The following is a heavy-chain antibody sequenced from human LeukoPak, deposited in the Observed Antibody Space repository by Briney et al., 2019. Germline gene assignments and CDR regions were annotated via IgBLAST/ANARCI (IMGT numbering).Heavy chain of an antibody. V-gene: IGHV3-21*01. CDR3: ARDPDYGGNSFVFDY. Sequence: GGSLRLSCAASGFTFRSHSMNWVRQAPGKGLEWVSSISSWGSYIYYADSVKGRFTISRDNAKNSLFLQVNSLRAEDTAVYYCARDPDYGGNSFVFDYWGQGTLVTVSS. CDR2: ISSWGSYI. D-gene: IGHD4-23*01. J-gene: IGHJ4*02. CDR1: GFTFRSHS.